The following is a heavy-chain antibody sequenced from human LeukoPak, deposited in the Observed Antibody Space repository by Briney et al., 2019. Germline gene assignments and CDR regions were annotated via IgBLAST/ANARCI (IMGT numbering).Heavy chain of an antibody. CDR3: ARMRVGYCSSTSCYWFDP. Sequence: ASVKVSCKASGYTFTGYYMHWVRQAPGQGLEWMGWINPNSGGTNYAQKFQGRVTMTRGTSISTAYMELSRLRSDDTAVYYCARMRVGYCSSTSCYWFDPWGQGTLVTVSS. D-gene: IGHD2-2*01. V-gene: IGHV1-2*02. CDR2: INPNSGGT. CDR1: GYTFTGYY. J-gene: IGHJ5*02.